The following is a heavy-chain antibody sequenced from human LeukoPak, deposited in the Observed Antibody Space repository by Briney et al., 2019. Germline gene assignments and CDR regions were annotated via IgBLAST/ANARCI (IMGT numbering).Heavy chain of an antibody. J-gene: IGHJ4*02. Sequence: GGALRLSCAASGFTFSSYGMHWVRQAPGKGLEGVAVISYDGSNKYYADSVKGRFTISRDNSKNTLYLQMNSLRAEDTAVYYCAKVSPDYYDSSGYYYSTSLVDYWGQGTLVTVSS. CDR3: AKVSPDYYDSSGYYYSTSLVDY. D-gene: IGHD3-22*01. V-gene: IGHV3-30*18. CDR2: ISYDGSNK. CDR1: GFTFSSYG.